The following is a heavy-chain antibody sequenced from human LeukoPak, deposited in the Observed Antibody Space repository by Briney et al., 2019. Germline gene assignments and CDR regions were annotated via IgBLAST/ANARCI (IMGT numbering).Heavy chain of an antibody. CDR2: ISWDGGST. J-gene: IGHJ4*02. CDR1: GFTFDDYA. Sequence: GGSLRLSCAASGFTFDDYAMHWVRQAPGKGLEWVSLISWDGGSTYYADSVKGRFTISRDNSKNSLYLQMNSLRAEDTALYYCAKGPYYGSGSHSPQFDYWGQGTLVTVSS. V-gene: IGHV3-43D*03. CDR3: AKGPYYGSGSHSPQFDY. D-gene: IGHD3-10*01.